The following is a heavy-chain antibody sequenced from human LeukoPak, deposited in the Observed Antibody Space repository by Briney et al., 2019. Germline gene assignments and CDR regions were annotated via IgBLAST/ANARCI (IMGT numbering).Heavy chain of an antibody. V-gene: IGHV1-2*02. CDR1: GYTFTGYY. CDR3: ARSDYYDSSGYYFDY. D-gene: IGHD3-22*01. CDR2: INPNSGGT. J-gene: IGHJ4*02. Sequence: ASVTVSFTASGYTFTGYYMHWVRKAPGQGLEWMGWINPNSGGTNYAQKFQGRVTMTRDTSISTAYMELSRLRSDDTAVYYCARSDYYDSSGYYFDYWGQGTLVTVSS.